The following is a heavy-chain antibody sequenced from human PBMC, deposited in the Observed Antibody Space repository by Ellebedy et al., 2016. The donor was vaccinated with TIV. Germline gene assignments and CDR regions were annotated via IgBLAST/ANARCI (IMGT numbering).Heavy chain of an antibody. J-gene: IGHJ4*02. Sequence: GESLKISCAASGFTFSRFWMAWVRQAPGKGLEWVATINQGGSETYYVDSVKVRFTISRDNSKNSLSLQMNSLRADDTALYYCASAARGSGAYESFWGQGTLVTVSS. CDR2: INQGGSET. CDR1: GFTFSRFW. CDR3: ASAARGSGAYESF. D-gene: IGHD5-12*01. V-gene: IGHV3-7*01.